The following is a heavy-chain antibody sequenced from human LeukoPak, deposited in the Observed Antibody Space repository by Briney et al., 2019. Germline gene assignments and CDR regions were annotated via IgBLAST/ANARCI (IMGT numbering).Heavy chain of an antibody. CDR3: VRRGPNNSGLDY. Sequence: GRSLRLSCAASGFTFSSYSFNWVRQAPGKGREWVAAITSTSTYIYYADSVQGRFAVSRDNAKNSLYLQMNSLRAEDTAVFYCVRRGPNNSGLDYWGQGTLVTVSS. CDR2: ITSTSTYI. D-gene: IGHD5-12*01. V-gene: IGHV3-21*01. J-gene: IGHJ4*02. CDR1: GFTFSSYS.